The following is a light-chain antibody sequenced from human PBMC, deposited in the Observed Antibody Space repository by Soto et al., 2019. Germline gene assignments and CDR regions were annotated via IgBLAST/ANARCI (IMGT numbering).Light chain of an antibody. CDR1: QTISSY. Sequence: DIQMTQSPTSLSASVGDRVTITCRASQTISSYVNWYQQKPGKTPKIMIYAASSLQNGVPPRFSGSGSGTDFTLTISSLQPEDFATYYCQQTSSTPLTFGGGTKVEI. V-gene: IGKV1-39*01. J-gene: IGKJ4*01. CDR3: QQTSSTPLT. CDR2: AAS.